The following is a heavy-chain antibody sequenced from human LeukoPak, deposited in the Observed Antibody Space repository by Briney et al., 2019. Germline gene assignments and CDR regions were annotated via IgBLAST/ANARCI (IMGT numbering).Heavy chain of an antibody. Sequence: SVKVSCKASGGAFSSYAISWVRQAPGQGLEWMGGIITIFGTANYAQKFQGRVTITTDESTSTAYMELSSLRSEDTAVYYCASGRDYDSSGYLALDYWGQGTLVTVSS. D-gene: IGHD3-22*01. CDR1: GGAFSSYA. CDR2: IITIFGTA. CDR3: ASGRDYDSSGYLALDY. V-gene: IGHV1-69*05. J-gene: IGHJ4*02.